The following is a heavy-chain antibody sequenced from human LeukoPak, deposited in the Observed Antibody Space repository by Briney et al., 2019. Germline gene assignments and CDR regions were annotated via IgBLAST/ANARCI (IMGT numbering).Heavy chain of an antibody. CDR1: GFTFSSYG. Sequence: GGALRLSCAASGFTFSSYGMHWVRQAPGKGLEGVAVIWYDGSIKYYADSVKGGFTISRDNSKNTLYLQMNSLRAEDTAAYYGARAFMVRGVIPQVGYWGQGTLVTVSS. J-gene: IGHJ4*02. CDR3: ARAFMVRGVIPQVGY. CDR2: IWYDGSIK. V-gene: IGHV3-33*01. D-gene: IGHD3-10*01.